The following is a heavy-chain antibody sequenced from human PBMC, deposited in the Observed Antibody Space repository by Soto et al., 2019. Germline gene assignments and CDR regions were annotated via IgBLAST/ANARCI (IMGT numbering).Heavy chain of an antibody. CDR3: AKEKGRAWRAFDI. V-gene: IGHV3-30*18. CDR2: VSYDGSKK. D-gene: IGHD3-3*01. J-gene: IGHJ3*02. Sequence: PGGSLRLSCAASGFTFSSYGIHWVRQAPGKGLEWVTAVSYDGSKKYYADSVKGRFTISRDNSKNTVFLQMNSLRPEDTAVYYCAKEKGRAWRAFDIWGQGTLVTVSS. CDR1: GFTFSSYG.